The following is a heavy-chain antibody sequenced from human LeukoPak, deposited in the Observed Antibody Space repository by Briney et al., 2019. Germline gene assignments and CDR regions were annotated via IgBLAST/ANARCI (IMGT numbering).Heavy chain of an antibody. CDR2: MNKDGSEK. D-gene: IGHD1/OR15-1a*01. Sequence: GSSLRRSCAASGFILSNHWMTWVRQAPGKGPEWVANMNKDGSEKYYVDSVKGRFTISRDTAKNSLYLQMNNLRAEDTALYYCARNNDMDVWGQGTTVIVSS. CDR1: GFILSNHW. CDR3: ARNNDMDV. J-gene: IGHJ6*02. V-gene: IGHV3-7*03.